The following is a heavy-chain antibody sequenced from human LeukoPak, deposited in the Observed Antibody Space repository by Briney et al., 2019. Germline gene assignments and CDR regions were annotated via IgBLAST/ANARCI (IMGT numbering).Heavy chain of an antibody. CDR2: IWYDGSNK. D-gene: IGHD5-24*01. V-gene: IGHV3-33*06. Sequence: GGSLRLSCAASGFTFSSYGMHWVRQAPGKGLEWVAVIWYDGSNKYYADSVKGRFTISRDNSKNTLYLQMNSLRAEDTAVYYCAKDSVEMAPGYWGQGTLVTVSS. CDR1: GFTFSSYG. CDR3: AKDSVEMAPGY. J-gene: IGHJ4*02.